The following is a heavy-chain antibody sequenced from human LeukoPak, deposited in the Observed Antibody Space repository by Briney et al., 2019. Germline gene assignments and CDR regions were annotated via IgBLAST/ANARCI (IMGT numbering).Heavy chain of an antibody. CDR1: GGTFIRYA. J-gene: IGHJ4*02. D-gene: IGHD1-26*01. CDR2: IIPIFGTP. V-gene: IGHV1-69*05. Sequence: GSSVKVSCKDSGGTFIRYAISWVRQAAGQGREGIGMIIPIFGTPNYAQKFQGRVTITTDEPTSTAYMELSSLRSEDTAVYYCASAISGSYPGDYWGQGTLVTVSS. CDR3: ASAISGSYPGDY.